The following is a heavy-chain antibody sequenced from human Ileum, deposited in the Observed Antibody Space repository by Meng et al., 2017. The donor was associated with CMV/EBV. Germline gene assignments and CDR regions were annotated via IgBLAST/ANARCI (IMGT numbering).Heavy chain of an antibody. CDR3: VRSSLYGDPYFFDS. J-gene: IGHJ5*01. D-gene: IGHD2-21*01. V-gene: IGHV1-45*02. Sequence: QIEFVQSGAEVKTTGSSVKISCKASGYPFTYPYLHWVRQAPGQALEWMGWITIYNGNTHYAQRFQDRLTITRHNSLHTAYMELSSLTSRDTGVYFCVRSSLYGDPYFFDSWGQGTLVTVSS. CDR2: ITIYNGNT. CDR1: GYPFTYPY.